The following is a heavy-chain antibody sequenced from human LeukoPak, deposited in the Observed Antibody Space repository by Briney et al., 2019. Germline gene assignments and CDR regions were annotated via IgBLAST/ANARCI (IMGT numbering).Heavy chain of an antibody. Sequence: SETLSLTCTVSGGSISSYYWSWIRQPAGKGLEWIGRIYTSGSTNYNPSLKSRVTISVDTSKNQFSLKLSSVTAADTAVYYCAREGHYYDSSGQDYWGQGTLVTVSS. CDR1: GGSISSYY. V-gene: IGHV4-4*07. D-gene: IGHD3-22*01. J-gene: IGHJ4*02. CDR3: AREGHYYDSSGQDY. CDR2: IYTSGST.